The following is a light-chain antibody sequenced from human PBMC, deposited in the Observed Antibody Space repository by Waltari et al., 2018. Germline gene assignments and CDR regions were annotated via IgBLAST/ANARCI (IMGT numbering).Light chain of an antibody. CDR2: NKN. J-gene: IGLJ1*01. CDR3: AAWDDSRSGYV. Sequence: QSVLTQPPSVSASPGQRVTISCSGSSSNIGDNYVHWYQQFPGTAPKLLIYNKNQRPLGVPDRFSCSKSGTSASLAISALRSEDEAEYFCAAWDDSRSGYVFGTGTQVTVL. CDR1: SSNIGDNY. V-gene: IGLV1-47*01.